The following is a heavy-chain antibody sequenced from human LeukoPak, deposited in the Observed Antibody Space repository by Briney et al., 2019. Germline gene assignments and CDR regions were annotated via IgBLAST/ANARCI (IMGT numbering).Heavy chain of an antibody. CDR1: GYAFTGYY. Sequence: GASVKVSCKASGYAFTGYYMHWVRQAPGQGLEWMGWINPNSGGTNYAQKFQGRVTMTRDTSISTAYMELSRLRSDDTAVYYCARAVNGIFLTDYWGQGTLVTVSS. CDR2: INPNSGGT. D-gene: IGHD3-3*01. J-gene: IGHJ4*02. V-gene: IGHV1-2*02. CDR3: ARAVNGIFLTDY.